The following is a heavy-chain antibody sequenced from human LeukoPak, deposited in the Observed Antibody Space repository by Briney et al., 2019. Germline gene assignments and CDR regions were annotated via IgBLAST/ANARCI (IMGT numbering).Heavy chain of an antibody. CDR1: GGSISSGDYY. Sequence: DPSETLSLTCTVSGGSISSGDYYWSWIRQPPGKGLEWIGYIYYSGSTYYNPSHKSRVTISVDTSKNQFSLKLSSVTAADTAVYYCARGIAAAVRVSNFDYWGQGTLVTVSS. CDR2: IYYSGST. V-gene: IGHV4-30-4*01. J-gene: IGHJ4*02. CDR3: ARGIAAAVRVSNFDY. D-gene: IGHD6-13*01.